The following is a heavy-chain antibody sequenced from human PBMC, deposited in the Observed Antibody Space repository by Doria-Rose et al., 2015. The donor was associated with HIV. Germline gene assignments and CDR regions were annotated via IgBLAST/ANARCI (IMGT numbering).Heavy chain of an antibody. Sequence: APGQGLEWMGGLIPMFDTANYAQIFQGRVTITADESTSTAYMELSSLGSEDTAVYYCARERSDGMDVWGQGTTVTVSS. CDR3: ARERSDGMDV. CDR2: LIPMFDTA. J-gene: IGHJ6*02. D-gene: IGHD3-10*01. V-gene: IGHV1-69*01.